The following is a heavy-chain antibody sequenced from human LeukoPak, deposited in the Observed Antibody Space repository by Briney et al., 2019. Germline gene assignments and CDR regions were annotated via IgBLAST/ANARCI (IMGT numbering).Heavy chain of an antibody. CDR1: GFTFTSYA. V-gene: IGHV3-23*01. Sequence: WESLRLSCAASGFTFTSYAMTWVRQAPGNGLEWASGISGSGGSTYYADSVKGRFTISRDNSKNTLYLQMNSLSAEDTAVYYCAKGQSSSGLRNYFDYWGQGTLVTVSS. D-gene: IGHD3-22*01. J-gene: IGHJ4*02. CDR2: ISGSGGST. CDR3: AKGQSSSGLRNYFDY.